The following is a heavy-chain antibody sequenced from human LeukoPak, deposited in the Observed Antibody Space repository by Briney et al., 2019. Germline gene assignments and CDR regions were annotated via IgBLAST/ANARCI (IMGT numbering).Heavy chain of an antibody. V-gene: IGHV4-59*01. CDR1: GGPISNYY. CDR2: IYYSGST. Sequence: SETLSLTCTVSGGPISNYYWSWIRQPPGKGLEWIGYIYYSGSTNYNPSLKSRVTISVDTSKNQFSLRLSSVTAADTAVYYCARSPRGGTKTYFDYWGQGTLVTVSP. CDR3: ARSPRGGTKTYFDY. D-gene: IGHD1-14*01. J-gene: IGHJ4*02.